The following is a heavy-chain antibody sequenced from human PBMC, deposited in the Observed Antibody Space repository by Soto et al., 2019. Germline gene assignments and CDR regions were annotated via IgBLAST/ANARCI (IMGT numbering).Heavy chain of an antibody. J-gene: IGHJ4*02. CDR2: IIPIFGTP. D-gene: IGHD2-2*01. CDR3: AGRCDGTNCLAHFDY. V-gene: IGHV1-69*06. Sequence: GASVKVSCKASGGTFNNYVINWVRQAPGQGLEWMAGIIPIFGTPNYAQKLQGRVTITADKSTSTAYMELNSLRSEDTAVYYCAGRCDGTNCLAHFDYWGQGILVTVSS. CDR1: GGTFNNYV.